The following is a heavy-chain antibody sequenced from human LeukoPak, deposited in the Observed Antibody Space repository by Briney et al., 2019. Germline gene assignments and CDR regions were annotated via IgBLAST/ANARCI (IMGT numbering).Heavy chain of an antibody. CDR3: AFGGYDILTGYLDASDI. CDR2: IIPIFGTA. J-gene: IGHJ3*02. D-gene: IGHD3-9*01. Sequence: GSSVKVSCKASGGTFSSYAISWVRQAPGQGLEWMGGIIPIFGTANYAQKFQGRVTITADKSTSTAYMELSSLRSEGTAVYYCAFGGYDILTGYLDASDIWGQGTMVTVSS. CDR1: GGTFSSYA. V-gene: IGHV1-69*06.